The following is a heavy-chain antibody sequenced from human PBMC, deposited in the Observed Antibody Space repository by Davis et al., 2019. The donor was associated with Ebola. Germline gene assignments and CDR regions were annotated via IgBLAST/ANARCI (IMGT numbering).Heavy chain of an antibody. D-gene: IGHD2-8*01. CDR3: AREARNSLVYYFDY. CDR1: GGSFSDYY. J-gene: IGHJ4*02. CDR2: IYFSGST. V-gene: IGHV4-59*01. Sequence: MPSETLSLTCAVYGGSFSDYYWSWIRQPPGKGLEWIGYIYFSGSTNYNPSLKSRVTISVDTSKNRFSLKLRSVTAADTAVYYCAREARNSLVYYFDYWGQGTLVTVSS.